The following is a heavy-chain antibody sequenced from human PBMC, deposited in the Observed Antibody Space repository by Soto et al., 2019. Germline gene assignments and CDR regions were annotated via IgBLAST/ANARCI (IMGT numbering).Heavy chain of an antibody. J-gene: IGHJ4*02. CDR3: ARETIAVAGANDY. D-gene: IGHD6-19*01. CDR1: GFTFSSYS. V-gene: IGHV3-21*01. Sequence: EVQLVESGGGLVKPGGSLRLSCAASGFTFSSYSMNWVRQAPGKWLEWVSSISSSSSYIYYADSVKGRFTISRDNAKNSLYLQMNSLRAEDTAVYYCARETIAVAGANDYWGQGTLVTVSS. CDR2: ISSSSSYI.